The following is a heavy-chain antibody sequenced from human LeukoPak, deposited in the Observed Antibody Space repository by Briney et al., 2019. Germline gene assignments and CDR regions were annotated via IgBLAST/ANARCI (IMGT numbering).Heavy chain of an antibody. CDR2: IIPIFGAT. CDR1: GGTFSTFP. Sequence: SVKVSCKAAGGTFSTFPVSWVRQAPGQGLEWGGGIIPIFGATTYAQNFQDRVTITADESTGTAYMELSSLTSDDTAVYYCARVPPYCPTTSCYAPFDHWGQGTLVTVSS. D-gene: IGHD2-2*01. J-gene: IGHJ5*02. V-gene: IGHV1-69*01. CDR3: ARVPPYCPTTSCYAPFDH.